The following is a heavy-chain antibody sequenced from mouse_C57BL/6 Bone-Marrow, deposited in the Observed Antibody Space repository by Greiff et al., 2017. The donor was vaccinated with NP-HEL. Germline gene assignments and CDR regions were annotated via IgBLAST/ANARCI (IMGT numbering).Heavy chain of an antibody. V-gene: IGHV1-52*01. J-gene: IGHJ2*01. CDR2: IDPSDSET. CDR3: ARGRTGTGDY. D-gene: IGHD4-1*01. CDR1: GYTFTSYW. Sequence: QVQLQQPGAELVRPGSSVKLSCKASGYTFTSYWMHWVKQRPIQGLEWIGNIDPSDSETHYNQKFKDKATLTVDKSSSTAYMQLSSLTSEDSAVYYCARGRTGTGDYWGQGTTLTVSS.